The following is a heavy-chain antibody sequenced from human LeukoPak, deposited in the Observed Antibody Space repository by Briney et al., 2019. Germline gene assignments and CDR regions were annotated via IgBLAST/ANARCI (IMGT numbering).Heavy chain of an antibody. D-gene: IGHD2-2*01. CDR3: ARLRAPYCSSTSCPPDFDY. Sequence: GESLKISCKGSGYSFTSYWIGWVRQMPGKGLEWMGIIYPGDSDTRYSPSFQGQVTISADMSISTAYLQWSSLKASDTAMYYCARLRAPYCSSTSCPPDFDYWGQGTLVTVSS. J-gene: IGHJ4*02. CDR1: GYSFTSYW. V-gene: IGHV5-51*01. CDR2: IYPGDSDT.